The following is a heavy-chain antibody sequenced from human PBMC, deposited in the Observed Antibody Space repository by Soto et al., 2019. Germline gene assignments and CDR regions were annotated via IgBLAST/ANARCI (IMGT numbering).Heavy chain of an antibody. V-gene: IGHV3-33*01. D-gene: IGHD3-10*01. CDR3: AIARTFGDNKHNYMDV. Sequence: QVQLVESGGGVVQPGRSLRLSCAASEFTFSRHGMHWVRQAPGKGLQWVGVIWSDGSNEVYADSVKGRFIISRDNSKNILYLQMNSLRAEDTAVYYCAIARTFGDNKHNYMDVWGTGITVTVSS. CDR1: EFTFSRHG. CDR2: IWSDGSNE. J-gene: IGHJ6*03.